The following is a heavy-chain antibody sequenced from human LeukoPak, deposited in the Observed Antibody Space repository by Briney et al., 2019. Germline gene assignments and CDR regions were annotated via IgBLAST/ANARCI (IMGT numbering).Heavy chain of an antibody. J-gene: IGHJ4*02. CDR1: GYTFTSYY. V-gene: IGHV1-46*01. CDR2: INPSAGST. Sequence: ASVKVSCKASGYTFTSYYIHWVRQAPGQGLEWMGIINPSAGSTSYAQKFQGRVTMTGDTSTSTVYMELSSLRSEDTAVYYCARSRLLLDYWGQGTLVTVSS. D-gene: IGHD2-21*02. CDR3: ARSRLLLDY.